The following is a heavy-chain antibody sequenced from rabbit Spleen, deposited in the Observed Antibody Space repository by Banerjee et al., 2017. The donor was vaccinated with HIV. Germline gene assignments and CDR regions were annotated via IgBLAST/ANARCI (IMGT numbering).Heavy chain of an antibody. D-gene: IGHD6-1*01. CDR2: IGTGSSGGSS. CDR1: GLDFSSSYW. V-gene: IGHV1S45*01. J-gene: IGHJ4*01. Sequence: EEYGGDLVQPEGSLTLTCKASGLDFSSSYWICWVRQAPGKGLEWIGCIGTGSSGGSSYYATWAKGRFTISKTSSTTVTLQMTSLTAADTATYFCARDQAGYAGYGYTWGLWGPGTLVTVS. CDR3: ARDQAGYAGYGYTWGL.